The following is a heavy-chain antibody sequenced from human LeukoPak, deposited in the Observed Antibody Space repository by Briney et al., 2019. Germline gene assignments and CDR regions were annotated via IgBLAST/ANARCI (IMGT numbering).Heavy chain of an antibody. CDR1: NYSISSDYS. CDR2: IYHSGST. Sequence: SETLSLTCTVSNYSISSDYSWGWIRPPPGKGPEWIGSIYHSGSTYYNPSLKSRVIISIDTSKNHFSLKLSSVTAADTALYYCARVEGQRAFDYWGQGTLVTVSS. V-gene: IGHV4-38-2*02. J-gene: IGHJ4*02. CDR3: ARVEGQRAFDY.